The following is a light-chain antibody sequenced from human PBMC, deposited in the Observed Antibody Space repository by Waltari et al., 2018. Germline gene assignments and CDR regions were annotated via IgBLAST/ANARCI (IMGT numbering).Light chain of an antibody. CDR3: QSFDNMLSGGVV. CDR1: TSNIGAGHD. Sequence: QSVLTQPPSVSGTPGQRVTISCSGSTSNIGAGHDVPWYQHLPGTAPKLLIYGNNTRPSGVPDRFSGSKSGTSASLAITGLQADDEADYFCQSFDNMLSGGVVFGGGTKLAVL. CDR2: GNN. V-gene: IGLV1-40*01. J-gene: IGLJ2*01.